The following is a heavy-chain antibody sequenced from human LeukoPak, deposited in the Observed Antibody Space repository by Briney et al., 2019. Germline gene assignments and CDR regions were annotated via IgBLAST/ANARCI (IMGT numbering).Heavy chain of an antibody. CDR1: GYTFTSYG. CDR3: ARDEFRVPSPTGDYGMDV. J-gene: IGHJ6*02. CDR2: ISAYNGNT. Sequence: ASVKVSCKASGYTFTSYGISWVRQAPGQGLEWMGWISAYNGNTNYTQKLQGRVTMTTDTSTSTAYMELRSLRSDDTAVYYCARDEFRVPSPTGDYGMDVWGQGTTVTVSS. V-gene: IGHV1-18*01. D-gene: IGHD1-14*01.